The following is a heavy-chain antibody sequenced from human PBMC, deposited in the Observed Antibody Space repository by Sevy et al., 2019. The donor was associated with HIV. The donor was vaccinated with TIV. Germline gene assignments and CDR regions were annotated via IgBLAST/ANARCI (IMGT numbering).Heavy chain of an antibody. CDR2: IMNKSDGGTT. CDR3: STDPIIVLLVTDGMDV. CDR1: GFTFSYAW. J-gene: IGHJ6*02. Sequence: GGSLRLSCVASGFTFSYAWMSWVRQAPGKGLEWVGRIMNKSDGGTTDYAAPVKGRFTISRDDSKNTLYLQMNSLKIEDTAVYYCSTDPIIVLLVTDGMDVWGQGTTVTVSS. V-gene: IGHV3-15*01. D-gene: IGHD2-8*02.